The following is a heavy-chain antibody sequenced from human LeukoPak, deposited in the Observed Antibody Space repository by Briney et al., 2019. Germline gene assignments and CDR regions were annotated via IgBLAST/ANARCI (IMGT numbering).Heavy chain of an antibody. J-gene: IGHJ6*02. CDR1: AYTFTSYD. V-gene: IGHV1-8*01. CDR3: TRGHSISWFSKDYYYYGMDV. D-gene: IGHD6-13*01. CDR2: MIPNGGNT. Sequence: ASVKLSWKASAYTFTSYDINWVRQATGQGLEWMGWMIPNGGNTGYAQTWTGRVTMTRNTSIRTAYMELSSLRSEDTAVYNSTRGHSISWFSKDYYYYGMDVWGQGTTVTVSS.